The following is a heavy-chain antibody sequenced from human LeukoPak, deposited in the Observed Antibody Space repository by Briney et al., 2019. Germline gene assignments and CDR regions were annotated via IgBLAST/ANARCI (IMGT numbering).Heavy chain of an antibody. D-gene: IGHD2-2*01. CDR3: ATQYQLLQSSYYFDY. CDR1: GYSFTSYW. V-gene: IGHV5-51*01. CDR2: IYPGDSDT. Sequence: GESLKISCXGSGYSFTSYWIGWVREMPGKGLEWMGIIYPGDSDTRYSPSFQGQVTISADKSISTAYLQWSSLKASDTAMYYCATQYQLLQSSYYFDYWGQGTLVTVSS. J-gene: IGHJ4*02.